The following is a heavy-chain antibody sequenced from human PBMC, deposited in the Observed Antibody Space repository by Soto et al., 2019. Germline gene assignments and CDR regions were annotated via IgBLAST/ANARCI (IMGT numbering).Heavy chain of an antibody. D-gene: IGHD1-26*01. V-gene: IGHV3-30-3*01. CDR3: ARDLYSKGLIDY. J-gene: IGHJ4*02. Sequence: GGSLRLSCAASGFTFSSYAMHWVRQAPGKGLEWVAVISYDGSNKYYADSVKGRFTISRDNSKNTLYLQMNSLRAEDTAVYYCARDLYSKGLIDYWGQGTLVTVSS. CDR2: ISYDGSNK. CDR1: GFTFSSYA.